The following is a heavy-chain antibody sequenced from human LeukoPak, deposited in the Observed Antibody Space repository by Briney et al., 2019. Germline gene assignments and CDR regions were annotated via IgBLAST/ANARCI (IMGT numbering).Heavy chain of an antibody. V-gene: IGHV3-23*01. J-gene: IGHJ3*01. CDR3: ATRQFCSGGTCYGLSF. CDR1: GFTFSSYG. D-gene: IGHD2-15*01. Sequence: GGSLRLSCAASGFTFSSYGIHWVRQAPGKGLEWVSVISKNGDTTYYADSVKGRFTISRDNSKNTLYLQMNSPRAEDTALYFCATRQFCSGGTCYGLSFWGQGTMVTISS. CDR2: ISKNGDTT.